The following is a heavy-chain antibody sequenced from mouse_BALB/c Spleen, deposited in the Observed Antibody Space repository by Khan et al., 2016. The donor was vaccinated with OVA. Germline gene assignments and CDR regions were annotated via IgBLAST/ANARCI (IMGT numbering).Heavy chain of an antibody. Sequence: QIQLVQSGPELKKPGETVRISCTASGYTFTTAGMQWVQKMPGKGLKWIGWINTHSGVPKYAEDFKGRFAFSLETSASTAYLQISNLKNEDTATYVCARSYRYYWYFDVWGAGTTVTVSS. J-gene: IGHJ1*01. CDR1: GYTFTTAG. V-gene: IGHV9-4*02. CDR2: INTHSGVP. CDR3: ARSYRYYWYFDV. D-gene: IGHD2-14*01.